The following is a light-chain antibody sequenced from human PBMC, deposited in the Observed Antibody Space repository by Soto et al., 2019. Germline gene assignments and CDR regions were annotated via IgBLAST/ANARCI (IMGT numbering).Light chain of an antibody. CDR3: QSYDTSLHVV. J-gene: IGLJ2*01. CDR2: GYN. Sequence: QPVLTQPPSVSGAPGQRVTISCTGNNSNIGAGYDVHWYQQLPGTAPKLLIYGYNDRPSGVPDRFSGSRSGTSASLAITGLQAEDEADYHCQSYDTSLHVVIGGGTKLTVL. V-gene: IGLV1-40*01. CDR1: NSNIGAGYD.